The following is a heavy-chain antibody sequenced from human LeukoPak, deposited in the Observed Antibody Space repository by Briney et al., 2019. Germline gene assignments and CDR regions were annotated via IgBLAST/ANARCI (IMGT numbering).Heavy chain of an antibody. CDR2: IYTSGST. CDR1: GGSISTYY. D-gene: IGHD3-3*01. V-gene: IGHV4-4*07. CDR3: AGDPIFGVVIILGY. Sequence: SETLSLTCTVSGGSISTYYWSWIRQPAGKGLEWIGRIYTSGSTNYNPSLKSRVTMSVDTSKNQFSLKLSSVTAADTAVYYCAGDPIFGVVIILGYWGQGTLVTVSS. J-gene: IGHJ4*02.